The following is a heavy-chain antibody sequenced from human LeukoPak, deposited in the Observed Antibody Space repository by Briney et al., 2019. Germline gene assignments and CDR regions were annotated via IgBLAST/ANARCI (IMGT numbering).Heavy chain of an antibody. CDR2: IYPGDSDT. V-gene: IGHV5-51*01. CDR1: GYSFTSYW. D-gene: IGHD6-19*01. CDR3: ARGGRRSVAGTFDY. Sequence: GESLKISCKGSGYSFTSYWIGWVRQMPGKGLEWMGIIYPGDSDTRYCPSFQGQVTISVDTSINTAYLQWSSLKASDTAVYYCARGGRRSVAGTFDYWGQGTLVTVSS. J-gene: IGHJ4*02.